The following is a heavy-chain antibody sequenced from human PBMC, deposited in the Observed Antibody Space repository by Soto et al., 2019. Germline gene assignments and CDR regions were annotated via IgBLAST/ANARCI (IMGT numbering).Heavy chain of an antibody. Sequence: EVQLLESGGVLVQPGGSLRLSCAASGFTFSSYAMIWVRQAPGKGLEWVSAINSRGGSTYYADSVKGRFTISRDSSKNTLYLQMNSLRAEDTAVYYCAKDRSSTSCYAFDYLGQGTLVTGSS. CDR3: AKDRSSTSCYAFDY. CDR2: INSRGGST. D-gene: IGHD2-2*01. J-gene: IGHJ4*02. V-gene: IGHV3-23*01. CDR1: GFTFSSYA.